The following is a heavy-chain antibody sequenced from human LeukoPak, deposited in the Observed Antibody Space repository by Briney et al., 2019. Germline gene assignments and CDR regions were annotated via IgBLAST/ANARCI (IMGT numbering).Heavy chain of an antibody. CDR2: IYYSGST. V-gene: IGHV4-59*01. D-gene: IGHD3-22*01. CDR1: GGSFSGYY. J-gene: IGHJ4*02. CDR3: ARVTGYMIEDYFDY. Sequence: SETLSLTCAVYGGSFSGYYWSWIRQPPGKGLEWIGYIYYSGSTNYNPSLKSRVTISVDTSKNQFSLRLSSVIAADTAVYYCARVTGYMIEDYFDYWGQGTLVTVSS.